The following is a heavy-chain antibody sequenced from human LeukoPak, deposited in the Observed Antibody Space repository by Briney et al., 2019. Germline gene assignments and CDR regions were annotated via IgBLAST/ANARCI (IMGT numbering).Heavy chain of an antibody. D-gene: IGHD3-9*01. CDR3: ARDPPYYDILTRGADAFDI. CDR2: IIPIFGTA. CDR1: GGTFSSYA. Sequence: SVKVSCKASGGTFSSYAISWVRQAPGQGLEWMGGIIPIFGTANYAQKLQGRVTMTTDTSTSTAYMELRSLRSDDTAVYYCARDPPYYDILTRGADAFDIWGQGTMVTVSS. J-gene: IGHJ3*02. V-gene: IGHV1-69*05.